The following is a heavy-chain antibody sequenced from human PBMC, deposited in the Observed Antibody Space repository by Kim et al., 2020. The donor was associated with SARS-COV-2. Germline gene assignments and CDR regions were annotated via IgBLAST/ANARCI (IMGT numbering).Heavy chain of an antibody. J-gene: IGHJ4*02. CDR2: IDDTSSTT. CDR3: AVLVWLGDSPAFDS. D-gene: IGHD3-10*01. CDR1: GFSLTSYS. V-gene: IGHV3-48*04. Sequence: GGSLRLSCVASGFSLTSYSIHWVRQTPGKGLEWVAYIDDTSSTTFYADAVQGRFTVSRDNAKNSLFLQMDDLRPEDTAVYYCAVLVWLGDSPAFDSWGQGALVTVSS.